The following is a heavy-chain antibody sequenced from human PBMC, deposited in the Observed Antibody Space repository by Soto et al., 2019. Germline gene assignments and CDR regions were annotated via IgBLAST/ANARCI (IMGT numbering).Heavy chain of an antibody. CDR1: GFNFSDYD. J-gene: IGHJ4*02. CDR2: ISTSGRDT. V-gene: IGHV3-11*06. Sequence: QMQLVESGGGLVKPGGSLRLSCAASGFNFSDYDMTWIRQAPGKGLEWISYISTSGRDTEYADSVKGRFLISRDNAKRSLYLQMNSLRVEDTAVYYCARWLEVLTTSDSWGQGTLVTVSS. D-gene: IGHD3-22*01. CDR3: ARWLEVLTTSDS.